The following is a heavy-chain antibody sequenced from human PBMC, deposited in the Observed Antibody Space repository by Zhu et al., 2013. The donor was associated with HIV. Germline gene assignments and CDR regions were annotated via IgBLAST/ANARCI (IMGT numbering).Heavy chain of an antibody. V-gene: IGHV1-8*01. CDR2: MNPNSGNT. D-gene: IGHD5-12*01. CDR3: ARGGRRWLQFGIGLFLDAFDI. Sequence: QVQLVQSGAEVKKPGASVKVSCKASGYTFTSYDINWVRQATGQGLEWMGWMNPNSGNTGYAQKFQGRVTMTRNTSISTAYMELSSLRSEDTAVYYCARGGRRWLQFGIGLFLDAFDIWGQGTMVTVSS. J-gene: IGHJ3*02. CDR1: GYTFTSYD.